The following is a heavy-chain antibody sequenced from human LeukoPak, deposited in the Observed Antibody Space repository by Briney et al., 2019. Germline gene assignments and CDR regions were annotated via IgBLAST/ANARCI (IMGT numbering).Heavy chain of an antibody. D-gene: IGHD3-9*01. V-gene: IGHV3-23*01. J-gene: IGHJ4*02. CDR1: GFTFSDYA. CDR3: AKGDNNILTGYYNSFDS. CDR2: ISGSGIST. Sequence: GGSLRLSCAASGFTFSDYAMTWIRQAPGKGLEWVSTISGSGISTYFADSVKGRFTISRDNSRNTLFLQMDSLRAEDTALFYCAKGDNNILTGYYNSFDSWGQGTLVTVSS.